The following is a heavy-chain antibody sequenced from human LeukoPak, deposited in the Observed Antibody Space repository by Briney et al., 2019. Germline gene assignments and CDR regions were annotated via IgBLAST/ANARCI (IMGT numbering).Heavy chain of an antibody. J-gene: IGHJ5*02. V-gene: IGHV4-31*03. D-gene: IGHD3-22*01. CDR2: IYYSGST. CDR3: ARERSDYDSSGYYLNWFDP. CDR1: GGSISSGGYC. Sequence: PSEALSLTCTVSGGSISSGGYCWSWIRQHPGKGLEWFGYIYYSGSTYYNPSLKSRVTISVDTSKNQFSLKLSSVTAADTAVYYCARERSDYDSSGYYLNWFDPWGQGTLVTVSS.